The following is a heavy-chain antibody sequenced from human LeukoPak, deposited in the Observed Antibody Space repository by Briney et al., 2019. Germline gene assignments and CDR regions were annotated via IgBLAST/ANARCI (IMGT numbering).Heavy chain of an antibody. CDR3: ASCPMVRGAPIDY. CDR1: GGSISSYY. V-gene: IGHV4-59*01. CDR2: IYYSGST. D-gene: IGHD3-10*01. J-gene: IGHJ4*02. Sequence: SETLSLTCTVSGGSISSYYWSWIRQPPGKGLEWIGYIYYSGSTNYNPSLKSRVTISVDTSKNQFSLKLSSVTAADTAVYYCASCPMVRGAPIDYWGQGTLVTGSA.